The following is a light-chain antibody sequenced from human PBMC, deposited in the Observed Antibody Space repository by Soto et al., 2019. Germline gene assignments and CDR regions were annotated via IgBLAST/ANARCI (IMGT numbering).Light chain of an antibody. J-gene: IGKJ2*01. CDR3: QQSYSIPVT. Sequence: EIPVAQSPSSLSASVGDRVTIPCRASQSISSYFNWYQQKPGKAPKLLIHAASSLESGVPSRFSGSGSGTDFTLTISSLQPEDSATYYCQQSYSIPVTFGHGTKVDIK. CDR2: AAS. V-gene: IGKV1-39*01. CDR1: QSISSY.